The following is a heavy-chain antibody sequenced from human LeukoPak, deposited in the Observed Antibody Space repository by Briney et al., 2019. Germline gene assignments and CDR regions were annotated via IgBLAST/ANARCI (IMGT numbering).Heavy chain of an antibody. Sequence: ASVKVSCKVSGYTLTELCMHWVRQAPGQGLEWMGWINPNSGGTNYAQKFQGRVTMTRDTSISTAYMELSRLRSDDTAVYYCARSRGRPEVDYWGQGTLVTVSS. V-gene: IGHV1-2*02. J-gene: IGHJ4*02. CDR3: ARSRGRPEVDY. CDR1: GYTLTELC. D-gene: IGHD3-10*01. CDR2: INPNSGGT.